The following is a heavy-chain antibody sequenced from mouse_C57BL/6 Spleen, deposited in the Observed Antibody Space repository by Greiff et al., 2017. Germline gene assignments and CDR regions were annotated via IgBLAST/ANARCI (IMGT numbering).Heavy chain of an antibody. D-gene: IGHD2-4*01. CDR1: GFTFSSYA. CDR2: ISDGGSYT. Sequence: EVKLVESGGGLVKPGGSLKLSCAASGFTFSSYAMSWVRQTPEKRLEWVATISDGGSYTYYPDNVKGRFTISRDNAKNNLYLQMSHLKSEDTAMYYCARDSGDYDVLAYWGQGTLVTVSA. J-gene: IGHJ3*01. V-gene: IGHV5-4*01. CDR3: ARDSGDYDVLAY.